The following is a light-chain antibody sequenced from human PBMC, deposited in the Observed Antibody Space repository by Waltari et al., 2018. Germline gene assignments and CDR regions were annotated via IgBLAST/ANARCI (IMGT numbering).Light chain of an antibody. Sequence: SALTQPDSVSGSPGQSITIPFSGISSDSGGYNYVSWYQQHPGEAPTVIIYDDSNRPSGVSNRFSGSKSGSSASLTISGLQAEDEADYYGSSFTSGTTGIFGGATKLTVL. CDR2: DDS. V-gene: IGLV2-14*01. J-gene: IGLJ2*01. CDR3: SSFTSGTTGI. CDR1: SSDSGGYNY.